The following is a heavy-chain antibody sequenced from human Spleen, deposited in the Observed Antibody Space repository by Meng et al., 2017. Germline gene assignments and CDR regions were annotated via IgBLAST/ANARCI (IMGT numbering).Heavy chain of an antibody. CDR1: GGSITSGGYY. V-gene: IGHV4-31*02. J-gene: IGHJ5*02. Sequence: QVQLQGAGPGLVKPSQTLSLTCTVSGGSITSGGYYWSWIRQHPGKGLEWIGYIYYSGSTYYNPSLKSRVTISVDTSKNQFSLKLSSVTAADTAVYYCARINRRSLTGFDPWGQGTLVTVSS. CDR2: IYYSGST. CDR3: ARINRRSLTGFDP. D-gene: IGHD2-8*02.